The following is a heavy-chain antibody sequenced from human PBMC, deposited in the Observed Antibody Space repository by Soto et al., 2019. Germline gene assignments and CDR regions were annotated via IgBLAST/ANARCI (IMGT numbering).Heavy chain of an antibody. CDR1: GFTFSSDG. D-gene: IGHD5-12*01. Sequence: GGSLRLSCAASGFTFSSDGMHWVRQAPGRGLEWVAVISYDGSNKYYADSVKGRFTISRDNSKNTLYLQMNSLRAEDTAVYYCAKVPYSCYDLSQPLDYWGQGTLVTVSS. CDR3: AKVPYSCYDLSQPLDY. V-gene: IGHV3-30*18. CDR2: ISYDGSNK. J-gene: IGHJ4*02.